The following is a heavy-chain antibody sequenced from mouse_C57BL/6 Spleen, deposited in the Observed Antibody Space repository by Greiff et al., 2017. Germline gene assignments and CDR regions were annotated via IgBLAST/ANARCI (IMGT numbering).Heavy chain of an antibody. Sequence: EVKLQESGPVLVKPGASVKMSCKASGYTFTDYYMNWVKQSHGKSLEWIGVINPYNGGTSYNQKFKGKATLTVDKSSSTAYMELNSLTSEDSAVYYCAREALGREDYFDYWGQGTTLTVSS. V-gene: IGHV1-19*01. CDR2: INPYNGGT. CDR1: GYTFTDYY. J-gene: IGHJ2*01. CDR3: AREALGREDYFDY. D-gene: IGHD4-1*01.